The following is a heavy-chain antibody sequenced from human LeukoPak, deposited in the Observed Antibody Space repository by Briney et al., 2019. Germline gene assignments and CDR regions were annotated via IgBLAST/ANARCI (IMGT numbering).Heavy chain of an antibody. V-gene: IGHV3-23*01. CDR2: LSGSGGST. CDR1: GFTFRSYG. CDR3: AKALGGYDFDY. D-gene: IGHD3-16*01. Sequence: GGSLRLSCAASGFTFRSYGMSWVRQAPGKGLEWVSSLSGSGGSTYYADSVKGRFTISRDNSKNTLFLHMNSLRAEDTPVSSSAKALGGYDFDYWGQGILVTVSS. J-gene: IGHJ4*02.